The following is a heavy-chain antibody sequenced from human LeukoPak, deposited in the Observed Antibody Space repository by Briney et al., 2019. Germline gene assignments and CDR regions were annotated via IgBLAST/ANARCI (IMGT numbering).Heavy chain of an antibody. CDR3: ARGLLRGGGFDP. Sequence: GASVKVSCKASGYTFTSYYIHWVRQAPGQGLEWMGIINPSGGSTSYAQKFQGRVTMTRDMSTSTVYMELSSLRSEDTAVYYCARGLLRGGGFDPWGQGTLVPVSS. CDR1: GYTFTSYY. V-gene: IGHV1-46*01. D-gene: IGHD1-26*01. J-gene: IGHJ5*02. CDR2: INPSGGST.